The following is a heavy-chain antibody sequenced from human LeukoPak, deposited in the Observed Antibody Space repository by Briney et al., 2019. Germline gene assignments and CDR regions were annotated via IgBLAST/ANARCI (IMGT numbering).Heavy chain of an antibody. Sequence: SETLSLTCTVSGGSISSSNYYWSWIRQPPGKGLEWIGSIYYSGSTYYNPSLKSRVTISVDTSKNQFSLKLSSVTAADTAVYYCARSPYYYDSKAFDIWGQGTMVTVSS. CDR2: IYYSGST. V-gene: IGHV4-39*01. CDR3: ARSPYYYDSKAFDI. CDR1: GGSISSSNYY. D-gene: IGHD3-22*01. J-gene: IGHJ3*02.